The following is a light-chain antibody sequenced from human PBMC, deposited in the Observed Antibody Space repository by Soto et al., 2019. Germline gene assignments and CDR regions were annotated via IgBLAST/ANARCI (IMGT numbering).Light chain of an antibody. J-gene: IGKJ5*01. V-gene: IGKV3D-20*02. CDR3: QQRSNWPLT. CDR1: QTVTSSY. Sequence: EVVLTQSPGTLSLSPGERATLSCRASQTVTSSYLAWYQQKPGQAPRLLIYGAYDRAAGIPDRFSGSGSGTDFTLTISRLEPEDFAVYYCQQRSNWPLTFGQGTRLEIK. CDR2: GAY.